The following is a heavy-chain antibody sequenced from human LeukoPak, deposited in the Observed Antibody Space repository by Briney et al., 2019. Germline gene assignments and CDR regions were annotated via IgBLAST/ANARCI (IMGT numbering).Heavy chain of an antibody. V-gene: IGHV4-59*01. CDR3: AREGAFDT. J-gene: IGHJ3*02. CDR1: GGSITSYF. CDR2: IFYSGTT. Sequence: PSETLSLTCTVSGGSITSYFWSWIRQPPGKGLECVGYIFYSGTTNYNPSLKSRVTISLDTSKNQFSLKLRSVTAADTAVYYCAREGAFDTWGPGTMVTVSS.